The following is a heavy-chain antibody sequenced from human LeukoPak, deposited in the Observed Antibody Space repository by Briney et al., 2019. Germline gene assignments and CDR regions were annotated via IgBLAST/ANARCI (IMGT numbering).Heavy chain of an antibody. D-gene: IGHD3-22*01. CDR3: ARHADYYESTSYFWDY. CDR1: RYSISSGYY. V-gene: IGHV4-38-2*02. J-gene: IGHJ4*02. CDR2: IYRSGST. Sequence: SETLSLTCTVSRYSISSGYYWGWIRQPQGQGLEWIGSIYRSGSTYYNSSLKSRVTISVDTSKNQFSLKLSSVTAADTAVYYCARHADYYESTSYFWDYWGQGTLVTVSS.